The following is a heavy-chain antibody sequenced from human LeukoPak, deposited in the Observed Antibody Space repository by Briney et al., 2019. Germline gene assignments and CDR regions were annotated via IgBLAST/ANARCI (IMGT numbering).Heavy chain of an antibody. J-gene: IGHJ5*02. Sequence: ASVKVSCKASGYTFTSYYMHWVRQAPGQGLEWMGWISAYNGNTNYAQKLQGRVTMTTDTSTSTAYMELRSLRSDDTAVYYCARESYDYVWGSYRYTNLNWFDPWGQGTLVTVSS. CDR1: GYTFTSYY. D-gene: IGHD3-16*02. CDR3: ARESYDYVWGSYRYTNLNWFDP. CDR2: ISAYNGNT. V-gene: IGHV1-18*04.